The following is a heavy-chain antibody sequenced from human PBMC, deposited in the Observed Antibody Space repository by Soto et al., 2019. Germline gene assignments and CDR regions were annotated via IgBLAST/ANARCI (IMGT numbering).Heavy chain of an antibody. CDR2: ISSSSSTI. CDR1: GFTFSSYS. V-gene: IGHV3-48*01. D-gene: IGHD4-17*01. CDR3: ARASYGDHIDY. J-gene: IGHJ4*02. Sequence: GGSLRLSCAASGFTFSSYSMNWVRQAPGKGLEWVSYISSSSSTIYYADSVKGRFTISRDNAKNSLYLQMNSLRAEDTAVYYCARASYGDHIDYWGQGTLVTVSS.